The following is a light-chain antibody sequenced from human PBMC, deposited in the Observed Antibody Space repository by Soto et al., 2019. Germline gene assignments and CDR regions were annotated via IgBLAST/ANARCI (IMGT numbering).Light chain of an antibody. V-gene: IGKV3-20*01. J-gene: IGKJ5*01. CDR3: QQYNYLIT. CDR1: QSVGSSY. CDR2: GAT. Sequence: DSELTQSPSTLPLSPGESITLSCRASQSVGSSYLAWYQHKPGQAPRLLIYGATSRATGIPDRFSGSGSGTDFTLTISRLEPEDFAVYFCQQYNYLITFGQGTRLEIK.